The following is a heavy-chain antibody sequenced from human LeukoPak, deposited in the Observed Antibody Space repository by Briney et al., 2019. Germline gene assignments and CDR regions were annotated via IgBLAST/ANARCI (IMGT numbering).Heavy chain of an antibody. V-gene: IGHV3-33*01. CDR2: IWYDGSIK. D-gene: IGHD2-15*01. CDR1: GFTFSTYG. Sequence: PGRSLRLSCSASGFTFSTYGMHWVRQAPGKGLEWVAVIWYDGSIKYYADSVKGRVTVSRDNSKSTVYLQMNSLRAEDTAVYYCARVWCSSSSCYSSADLWGQGTLVTVSS. J-gene: IGHJ5*02. CDR3: ARVWCSSSSCYSSADL.